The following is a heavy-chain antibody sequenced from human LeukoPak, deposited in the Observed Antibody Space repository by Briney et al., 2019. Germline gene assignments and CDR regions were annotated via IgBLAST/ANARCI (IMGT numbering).Heavy chain of an antibody. Sequence: GGSLRLSCAASGFTFSSYWMSWVRQAPGKGLEWVAHIKQDGSEKYYVDSVKGRFTISRDNAKNSLYLQMNSLRAEDTAVYYCARGAHCSSTSCLLYNWFDPWGQGTLVTVSS. V-gene: IGHV3-7*03. CDR3: ARGAHCSSTSCLLYNWFDP. CDR1: GFTFSSYW. CDR2: IKQDGSEK. J-gene: IGHJ5*02. D-gene: IGHD2-2*01.